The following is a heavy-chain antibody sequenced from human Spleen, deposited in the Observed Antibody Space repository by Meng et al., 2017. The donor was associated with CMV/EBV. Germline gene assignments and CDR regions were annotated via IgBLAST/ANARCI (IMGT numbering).Heavy chain of an antibody. CDR3: AKDTSTTYYDFWSGFYP. CDR1: GFTFRNCA. D-gene: IGHD3-3*01. V-gene: IGHV3-23*01. CDR2: ITGSGGAT. J-gene: IGHJ4*02. Sequence: GESLKISCVASGFTFRNCAMSWVRQTPGKGLEWVSGITGSGGATYYADFVEGRFTISRDNSRNTVYLQMNSLRADDTAVYYCAKDTSTTYYDFWSGFYPWGQGTLVTVSS.